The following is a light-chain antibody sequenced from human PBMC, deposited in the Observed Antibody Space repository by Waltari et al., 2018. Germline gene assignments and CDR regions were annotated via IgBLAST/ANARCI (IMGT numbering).Light chain of an antibody. J-gene: IGKJ1*01. Sequence: VLDTSNNKDYLAWYKQNPGQPPKLLIYWASTRESGVPDRFSGSGSGTDFTLTISSLQAEDVAVYYCQQYYSTPWTFGQGTKVEIK. CDR2: WAS. V-gene: IGKV4-1*01. CDR1: VLDTSNNKDY. CDR3: QQYYSTPWT.